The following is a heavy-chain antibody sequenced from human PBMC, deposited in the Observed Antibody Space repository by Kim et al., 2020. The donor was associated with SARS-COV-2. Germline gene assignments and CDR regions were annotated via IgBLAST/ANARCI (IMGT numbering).Heavy chain of an antibody. CDR1: GFTFDSHT. CDR2: ISSSSSYI. V-gene: IGHV3-21*01. D-gene: IGHD6-13*01. J-gene: IGHJ5*02. CDR3: AREEASSWYRDNWFDP. Sequence: GGSLRLSCAASGFTFDSHTIHWVRQAPGKGLEWVSSISSSSSYIYYADSVKGRFTASRDNAKNSLYLLMTSLRAEDTAVYYCAREEASSWYRDNWFDPWGQGTLVTVSS.